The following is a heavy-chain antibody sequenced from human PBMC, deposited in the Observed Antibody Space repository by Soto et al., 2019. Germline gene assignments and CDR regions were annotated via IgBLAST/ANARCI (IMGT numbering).Heavy chain of an antibody. CDR1: EFTFTSYA. J-gene: IGHJ4*02. V-gene: IGHV3-23*01. D-gene: IGHD2-8*02. Sequence: GGSLRLSCAASEFTFTSYAMSWVRQAPGKGLEWVSGISGSDGSTYYADSVKGRFTISRDNSKNTLYLQMNSLRAEDTAVYYCGSGLLVGSTTHIFDYWGQGTLVTVSS. CDR2: ISGSDGST. CDR3: GSGLLVGSTTHIFDY.